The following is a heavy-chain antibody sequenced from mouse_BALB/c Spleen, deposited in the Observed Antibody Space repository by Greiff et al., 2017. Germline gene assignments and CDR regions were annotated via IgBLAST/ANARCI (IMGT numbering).Heavy chain of an antibody. Sequence: EVKVVESGGGLVKPGGSLKLSCAASGFTFSDYYMYWVRQTPDKRLEWVATICDGGSYTYYPASVNGRFTISRDNAKNNLYLKMSILKSEDTAMSYYARDRNDDVWYFDDWGAGTTVTVSS. J-gene: IGHJ1*01. CDR2: ICDGGSYT. CDR1: GFTFSDYY. V-gene: IGHV5-4*02. D-gene: IGHD2-12*01. CDR3: ARDRNDDVWYFDD.